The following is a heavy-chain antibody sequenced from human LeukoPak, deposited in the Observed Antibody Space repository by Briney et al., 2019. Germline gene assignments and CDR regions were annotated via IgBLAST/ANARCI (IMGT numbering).Heavy chain of an antibody. V-gene: IGHV4-34*01. J-gene: IGHJ3*02. Sequence: SETLSLTCAVYGGSFSGYYWSWIRQPPGKGLEWIGYIYHSGSTYYNPSLKSRVTISVDRSKNQFSLKLSSVTAADTAVYYCASSGYAFDIWGQGTMVTVSS. CDR2: IYHSGST. CDR1: GGSFSGYY. D-gene: IGHD3-22*01. CDR3: ASSGYAFDI.